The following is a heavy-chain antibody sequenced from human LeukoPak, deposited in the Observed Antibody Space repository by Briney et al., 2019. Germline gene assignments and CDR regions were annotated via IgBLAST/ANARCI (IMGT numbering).Heavy chain of an antibody. J-gene: IGHJ5*02. CDR3: ARGSGQWLVYNWFDP. CDR2: MNPNSGNS. V-gene: IGHV1-8*02. D-gene: IGHD6-19*01. CDR1: GYTFTHYR. Sequence: GASVKVSCKASGYTFTHYRLHWVRQAHGQGLEWMGWMNPNSGNSGYAQKFQGRVTMTRNTSISTAYMELSSLRSEDTAVYYCARGSGQWLVYNWFDPWGQGTLVTVSS.